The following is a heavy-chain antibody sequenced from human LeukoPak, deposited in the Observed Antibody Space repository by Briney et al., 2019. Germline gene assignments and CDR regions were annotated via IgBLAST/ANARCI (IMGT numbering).Heavy chain of an antibody. Sequence: SLRLSCAASGFTFDNYAMHWVRQAPGKGLEWVSGISWNSGSIGYADSVKGRFTISRDNAKNSLYLQMNSLRAEDTALYYCAKGAGGWYVFDYWGQGTLVTVSS. CDR3: AKGAGGWYVFDY. V-gene: IGHV3-9*01. D-gene: IGHD6-19*01. CDR1: GFTFDNYA. J-gene: IGHJ4*02. CDR2: ISWNSGSI.